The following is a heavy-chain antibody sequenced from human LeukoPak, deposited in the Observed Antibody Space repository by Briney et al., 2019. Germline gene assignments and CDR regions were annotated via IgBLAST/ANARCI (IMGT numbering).Heavy chain of an antibody. V-gene: IGHV3-15*01. Sequence: PGGSLRLSCAASGFTFSNAWMSWVRQAPGKGLEWVGRIKSKTDGGTTDYAAPVKGRFTISRDDSKNTLYLQMNSLKTEDTAVYYCTTTTYGAQEVDYWGQGTLVTVSS. J-gene: IGHJ4*02. CDR2: IKSKTDGGTT. CDR3: TTTTYGAQEVDY. D-gene: IGHD4-17*01. CDR1: GFTFSNAW.